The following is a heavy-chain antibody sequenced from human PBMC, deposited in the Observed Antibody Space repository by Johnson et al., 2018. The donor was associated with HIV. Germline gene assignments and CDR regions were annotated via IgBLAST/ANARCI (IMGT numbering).Heavy chain of an antibody. J-gene: IGHJ3*02. CDR1: GFTFEDYG. CDR3: ARGSGGGLAMVNGAFDI. D-gene: IGHD5-18*01. CDR2: SNWNGVST. V-gene: IGHV3-20*04. Sequence: VQLVESGGGVVRPGGSLRLSCAASGFTFEDYGMTWVRQAPGKGLEWLSGSNWNGVSTGYADSVKGRFTISRENAKNSLYLQMNSLRAGDTAVYYCARGSGGGLAMVNGAFDIWGQGTMVTVSS.